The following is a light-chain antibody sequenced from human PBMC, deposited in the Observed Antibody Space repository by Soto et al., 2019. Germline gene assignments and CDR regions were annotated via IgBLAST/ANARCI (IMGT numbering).Light chain of an antibody. V-gene: IGKV1-5*01. Sequence: DIQMTQSPSTLSASVGDRVIITCRASQTVSSWLAWYQQKPGKAPKLLIYAASSLQSGVPSRFSASGSGTDFTLTISDVQPEDFALYYCHQRQSWPRTFGQGTKVDIK. CDR1: QTVSSW. CDR3: HQRQSWPRT. CDR2: AAS. J-gene: IGKJ1*01.